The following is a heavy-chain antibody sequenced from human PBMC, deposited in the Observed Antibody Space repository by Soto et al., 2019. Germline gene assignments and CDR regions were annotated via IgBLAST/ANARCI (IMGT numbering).Heavy chain of an antibody. CDR3: AKGYTHCGGDCYPYYFDY. CDR1: GFTFSTYG. J-gene: IGHJ4*02. Sequence: PGGSLRLSCAASGFTFSTYGMHWVRQAPGKGLEWVAVISYDGSNKYYADSVKGRFTISRDNSKNTLYLQMNSLRAEDTAVYYCAKGYTHCGGDCYPYYFDYWGQGTLVTVSS. D-gene: IGHD2-21*02. V-gene: IGHV3-30*18. CDR2: ISYDGSNK.